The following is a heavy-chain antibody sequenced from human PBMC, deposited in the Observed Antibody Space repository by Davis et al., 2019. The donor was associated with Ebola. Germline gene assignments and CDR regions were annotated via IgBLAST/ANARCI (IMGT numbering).Heavy chain of an antibody. Sequence: MPSETLSLTCTVSGGSISSYYWSWIRQPPGKGLEWIGYIYYSGSTNYNPSLKSRVTISVDTSKNQFSLKLSSVTAADTAVYYCARQGRGYSSSWYTSYYYYYGMDVWGQGTTVTVSS. CDR2: IYYSGST. J-gene: IGHJ6*02. CDR3: ARQGRGYSSSWYTSYYYYYGMDV. CDR1: GGSISSYY. D-gene: IGHD6-13*01. V-gene: IGHV4-59*08.